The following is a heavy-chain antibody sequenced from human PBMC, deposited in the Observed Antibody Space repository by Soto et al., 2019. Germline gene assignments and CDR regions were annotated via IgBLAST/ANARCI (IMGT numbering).Heavy chain of an antibody. J-gene: IGHJ4*02. V-gene: IGHV4-39*01. CDR3: ARQRTTVVTQAYFDH. Sequence: SETLSLTCIVSGESISSSSYYWGWIRQPPGKGLEWFGSIYYSGRTYYNPSFKSRVTISIDTSKNQFSLKLSSVTATDTAVYYCARQRTTVVTQAYFDHWGQGALVTVSS. CDR2: IYYSGRT. CDR1: GESISSSSYY. D-gene: IGHD2-21*02.